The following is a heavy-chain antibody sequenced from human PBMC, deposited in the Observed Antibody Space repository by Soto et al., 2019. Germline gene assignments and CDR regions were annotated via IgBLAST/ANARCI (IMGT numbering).Heavy chain of an antibody. V-gene: IGHV4-34*01. Sequence: SETLSLTCAVYGGSFSGYYWSWIRQPPGKGLAWTGESNHRRSTNYNPSLKSLVIISVDTSKTQFSLKLSSVTAAETAVYYCARGHYYGSGIVINWFERWDKGTMVT. D-gene: IGHD3-10*01. CDR1: GGSFSGYY. CDR2: SNHRRST. J-gene: IGHJ5*02. CDR3: ARGHYYGSGIVINWFER.